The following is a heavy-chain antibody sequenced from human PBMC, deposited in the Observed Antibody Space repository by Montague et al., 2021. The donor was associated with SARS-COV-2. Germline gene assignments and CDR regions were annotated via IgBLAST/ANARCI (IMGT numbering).Heavy chain of an antibody. CDR3: ARGHRSVSMFVVVFTSASYSFDY. Sequence: SETLSLTCGVYGGSFGDDHWSWIRQPPGKGLEWIGDIKQSGSTNYNPSLKSRVTISVDTSRNQFSLKLTSVTAADTAVYFCARGHRSVSMFVVVFTSASYSFDYWGQGALVTVSS. D-gene: IGHD3-22*01. CDR1: GGSFGDDH. CDR2: IKQSGST. V-gene: IGHV4-34*01. J-gene: IGHJ4*02.